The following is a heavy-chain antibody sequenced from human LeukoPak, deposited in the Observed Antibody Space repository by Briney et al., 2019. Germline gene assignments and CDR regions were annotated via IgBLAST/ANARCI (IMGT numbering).Heavy chain of an antibody. J-gene: IGHJ4*02. CDR3: ATSGSYDY. CDR2: ISSDGNKK. Sequence: PGGSLRLSCAASGFTFSNYVIHWVRQAPGMGLEWVAVISSDGNKKYYADSVEGRFTISRDNSKNTLSLQMNSLRAEDTAIYYCATSGSYDYWGQGTLVTVSS. D-gene: IGHD1-26*01. V-gene: IGHV3-30-3*01. CDR1: GFTFSNYV.